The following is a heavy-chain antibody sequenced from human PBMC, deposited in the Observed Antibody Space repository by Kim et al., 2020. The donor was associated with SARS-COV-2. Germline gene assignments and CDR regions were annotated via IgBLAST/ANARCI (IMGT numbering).Heavy chain of an antibody. J-gene: IGHJ4*02. V-gene: IGHV3-11*04. CDR3: APLHFYSSAH. CDR1: GLNFYIQY. CDR2: ICYGDGVV. D-gene: IGHD6-19*01. Sequence: GGSLRLSCAASGLNFYIQYMTWIRQAPGKGLEWVSFICYGDGVVSYADSVRGRFTISRDNARNTVYLQMNSLRVEDTAVYYCAPLHFYSSAHWGQGTPVTVSS.